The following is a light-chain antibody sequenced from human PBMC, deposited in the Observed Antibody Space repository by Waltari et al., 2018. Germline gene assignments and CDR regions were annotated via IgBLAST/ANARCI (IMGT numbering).Light chain of an antibody. V-gene: IGLV6-57*02. J-gene: IGLJ2*01. CDR2: EDN. Sequence: NFMLTQPHSVSESPGKTVTISCTGSRGSIASKYVQWYQQRPGSAPTTVIYEDNQRPSGVPDRFSGSIDSSSNSASLTISGLNTEDEADYYCQSYDTSNVVFGGGTKLTVL. CDR3: QSYDTSNVV. CDR1: RGSIASKY.